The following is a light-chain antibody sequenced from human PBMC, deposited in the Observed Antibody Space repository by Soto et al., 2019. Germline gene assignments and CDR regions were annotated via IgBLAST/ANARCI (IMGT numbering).Light chain of an antibody. CDR2: GAS. CDR1: QSVRRRV. J-gene: IGKJ2*01. Sequence: EIVLTQSPGTLSLSPGERATLSCRASQSVRRRVLAWYQQKPGQAPRLLMYGASSRATGIPDRFSGTGSGTDFTLTISRLEPEDFAVDYGQQYGSSPYTFGLGTKLEIK. CDR3: QQYGSSPYT. V-gene: IGKV3-20*01.